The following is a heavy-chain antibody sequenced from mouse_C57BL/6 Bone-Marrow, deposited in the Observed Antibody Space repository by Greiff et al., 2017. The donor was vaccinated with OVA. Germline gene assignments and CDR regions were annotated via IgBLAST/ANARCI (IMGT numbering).Heavy chain of an antibody. V-gene: IGHV1-61*01. CDR1: GYTFTSYW. CDR3: ALYDYDGYYFDY. J-gene: IGHJ2*01. D-gene: IGHD2-4*01. Sequence: QQPGAELVRPGSSVKLSCKASGYTFTSYWMDWVKQRPGQGLEWIGNIYPSDSETHYNQKFKDKATLTVDKSSSTAYMQLSSLTSEDSAVYYCALYDYDGYYFDYWGQGTTLTVSS. CDR2: IYPSDSET.